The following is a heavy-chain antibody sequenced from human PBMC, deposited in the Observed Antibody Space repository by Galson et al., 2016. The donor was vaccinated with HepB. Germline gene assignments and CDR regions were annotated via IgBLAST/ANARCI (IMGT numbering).Heavy chain of an antibody. CDR1: GFTFTNAW. J-gene: IGHJ3*02. V-gene: IGHV3-15*01. CDR2: IKTKTEGGTT. Sequence: SLRLSCAASGFTFTNAWMSWVRQAPGRGLECVGRIKTKTEGGTTDYAAPVKGRFTISRDDSKNTLYLQMNSLKTEDTAVYYCTTDMLDPEWELLGGAAFDIWGQGTMATVSS. D-gene: IGHD1-26*01. CDR3: TTDMLDPEWELLGGAAFDI.